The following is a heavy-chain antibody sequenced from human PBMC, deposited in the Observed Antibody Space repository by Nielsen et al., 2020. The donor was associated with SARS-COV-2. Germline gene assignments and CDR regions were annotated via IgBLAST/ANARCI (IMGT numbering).Heavy chain of an antibody. Sequence: SETLSLTCTVSGGSISTYYWSWIRQPPGKGLEWIGYIHYTGSTYYNPSLKSRVTISVDTSKNQFSLKLSSVTAADTAVYYCASQLSGYFDYWGQGTLVTVSS. D-gene: IGHD5-18*01. CDR2: IHYTGST. CDR3: ASQLSGYFDY. J-gene: IGHJ4*02. CDR1: GGSISTYY. V-gene: IGHV4-59*12.